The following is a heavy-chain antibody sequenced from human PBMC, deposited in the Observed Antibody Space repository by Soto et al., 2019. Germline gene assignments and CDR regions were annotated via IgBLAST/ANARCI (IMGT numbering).Heavy chain of an antibody. V-gene: IGHV4-61*01. CDR2: IHYSGST. Sequence: LSLTCTVSGGSVSSTSYYWTWIRQPPGKGLEWIGYIHYSGSTNYNPSLQSRVTISVDTSKNHFSLELTSVTAADTAVYYCARAWEDLYFIDWFQGAMVTVYS. J-gene: IGHJ4*02. CDR1: GGSVSSTSYY. D-gene: IGHD1-26*01. CDR3: ARAWEDLYFID.